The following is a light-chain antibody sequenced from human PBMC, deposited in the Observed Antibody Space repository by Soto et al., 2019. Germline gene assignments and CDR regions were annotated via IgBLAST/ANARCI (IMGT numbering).Light chain of an antibody. V-gene: IGKV1-39*01. J-gene: IGKJ1*01. Sequence: IQMTQSPSSLTASVGYRVNITCLASQSINDYLNWYQQKPGTAPRLLIYAASNLQSGVPSRFSGSGAGTDFTLTINSLQPEDFATYYCQQSYSTLWTFGPGTKVDIK. CDR2: AAS. CDR1: QSINDY. CDR3: QQSYSTLWT.